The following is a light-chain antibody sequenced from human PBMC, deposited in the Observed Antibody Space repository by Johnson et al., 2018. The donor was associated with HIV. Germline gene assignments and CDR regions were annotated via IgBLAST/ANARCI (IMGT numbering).Light chain of an antibody. CDR2: ENN. V-gene: IGLV1-51*02. CDR3: GTWDSSLSAYV. J-gene: IGLJ1*01. Sequence: QSVLTQPPSVSAAPGQKVTISCSGSSSNIGNKYVSWYQQLPGTAPKLLIYENNKRPSGIPDRFSGSKSGTSATLGITGLLTGDAADYYCGTWDSSLSAYVFGTGTKVTVL. CDR1: SSNIGNKY.